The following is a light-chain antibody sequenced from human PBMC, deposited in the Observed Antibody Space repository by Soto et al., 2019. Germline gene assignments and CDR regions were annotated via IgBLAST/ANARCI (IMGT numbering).Light chain of an antibody. J-gene: IGKJ5*01. CDR1: QSLLHSNGYNY. CDR3: MQALQTPIT. CDR2: LGS. V-gene: IGKV2-28*01. Sequence: DIVITQSPLSLPVTPGEPASISCRSSQSLLHSNGYNYLDWYLQKPGQSPQLLIYLGSNRASGVPDRFRGSGSGTDFTLKISRVEAEDVGVYYCMQALQTPITFGQGTRLDIK.